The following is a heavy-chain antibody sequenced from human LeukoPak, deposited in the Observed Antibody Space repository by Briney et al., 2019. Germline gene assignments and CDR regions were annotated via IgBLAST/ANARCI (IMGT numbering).Heavy chain of an antibody. CDR3: ASSPGDYYFDY. CDR2: IYYTGST. D-gene: IGHD4-17*01. V-gene: IGHV4-59*01. CDR1: GGSISSYY. J-gene: IGHJ4*02. Sequence: PSETLSLTCTVSGGSISSYYWSWIRQPPGKGLEWIGYIYYTGSTNYNPSLKSRVTISVDTSKKQFSLKLSSVTAADTAVYYCASSPGDYYFDYWGQGTLVTVS.